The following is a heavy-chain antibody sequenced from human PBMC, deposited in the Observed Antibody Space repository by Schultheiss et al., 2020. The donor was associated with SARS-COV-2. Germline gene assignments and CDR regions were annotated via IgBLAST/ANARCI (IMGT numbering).Heavy chain of an antibody. J-gene: IGHJ5*02. Sequence: SETLSLTCAVSGGSISSYYWSWIRQPPGKGLEWIGYIYYSGSTNYNPSLKSRVTISVDTSKNQFSLKLSSVTAADTAVYYCASDYGDYGWFDPWGQGTLVTVPS. CDR3: ASDYGDYGWFDP. D-gene: IGHD4-17*01. CDR1: GGSISSYY. CDR2: IYYSGST. V-gene: IGHV4-59*01.